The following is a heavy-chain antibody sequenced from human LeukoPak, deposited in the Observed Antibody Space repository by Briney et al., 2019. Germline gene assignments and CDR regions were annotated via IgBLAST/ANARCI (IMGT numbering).Heavy chain of an antibody. CDR1: GFPFSETA. V-gene: IGHV3-23*01. D-gene: IGHD3-22*01. CDR2: TRGGSP. J-gene: IGHJ4*02. CDR3: AKEHLKYANDNRGPFDY. Sequence: GGSLRLSCVASGFPFSETAMTWVRQAPGKGLEWLSVTRGGSPYYADSVKGRFTISRDNARNTVYLQLNSLRNEDTALYYCAKEHLKYANDNRGPFDYWGQGTLVTVSS.